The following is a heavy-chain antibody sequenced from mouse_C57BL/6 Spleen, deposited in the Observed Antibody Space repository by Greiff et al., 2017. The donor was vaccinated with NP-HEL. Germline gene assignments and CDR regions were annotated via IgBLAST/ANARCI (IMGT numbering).Heavy chain of an antibody. D-gene: IGHD1-1*01. V-gene: IGHV1-39*01. CDR3: ESYTVVDYFDY. CDR1: GYSFTDYN. J-gene: IGHJ2*01. CDR2: INPNYGTT. Sequence: VQLQQSGPELVKPGSSVKISCKASGYSFTDYNMNWVKQINGKSLEWIGVINPNYGTTSYNQKFKGKATLTVDQSSSTAYMQLNSLTSEDSAVYYGESYTVVDYFDYWGQGTTLTVSS.